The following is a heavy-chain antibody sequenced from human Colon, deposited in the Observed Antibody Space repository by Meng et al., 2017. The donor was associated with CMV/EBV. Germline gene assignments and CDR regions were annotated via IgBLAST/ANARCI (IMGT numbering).Heavy chain of an antibody. CDR2: INHSGST. D-gene: IGHD4-11*01. J-gene: IGHJ5*02. CDR1: GGSFSGYY. CDR3: ARGTTVTTSGGFDP. V-gene: IGHV4-34*01. Sequence: TRSLTGAVYGGSFSGYYWSWIRQPPGKGLEWIGEINHSGSTNYNPSLKSRVTISVDTSKNQFSLKLSSVTAADTAVYYCARGTTVTTSGGFDPWGQGTLVTVSS.